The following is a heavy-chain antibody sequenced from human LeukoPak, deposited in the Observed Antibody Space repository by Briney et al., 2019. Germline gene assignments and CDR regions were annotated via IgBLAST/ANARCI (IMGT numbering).Heavy chain of an antibody. CDR1: GYTFTSYY. V-gene: IGHV1-46*01. Sequence: ASVKVSCKASGYTFTSYYMHWVRQAPGRGLEWMGIINPSGGSTSYAQKFQGRVTMTRDTSTSTVYMELSSLRSEDTAVYYCARSITRITIFGVVSPCGYWGQGTLVTVSS. J-gene: IGHJ4*02. D-gene: IGHD3-3*01. CDR2: INPSGGST. CDR3: ARSITRITIFGVVSPCGY.